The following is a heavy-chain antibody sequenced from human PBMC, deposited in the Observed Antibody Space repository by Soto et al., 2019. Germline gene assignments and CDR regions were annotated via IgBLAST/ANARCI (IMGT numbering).Heavy chain of an antibody. Sequence: EAELVESGGGLVQPGGSLTLSCAASGFIFSDYEVAWVRQAPGRGPEWISYISDGGTTIYYAASVKGRFTISRDDAKKSLYLHMNNLRVDDTAIYFCVKEYCTGGTCFEAFDLWGQGTVVTVSS. J-gene: IGHJ3*01. CDR3: VKEYCTGGTCFEAFDL. CDR1: GFIFSDYE. CDR2: ISDGGTTI. V-gene: IGHV3-48*03. D-gene: IGHD2-8*02.